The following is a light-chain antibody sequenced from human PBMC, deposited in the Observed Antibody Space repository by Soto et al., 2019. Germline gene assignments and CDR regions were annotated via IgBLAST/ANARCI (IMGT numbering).Light chain of an antibody. J-gene: IGKJ3*01. V-gene: IGKV3-20*01. Sequence: LTKSPVTLSLSPGTLATLSCRASRSVRSDYVAWYQQKPGQAPRLHIYGASTRATGIPDRFTGSGSGTDFTLTISRLEPEDFAVYYCQQYGGSFRVFGPGTKVDIK. CDR2: GAS. CDR1: RSVRSDY. CDR3: QQYGGSFRV.